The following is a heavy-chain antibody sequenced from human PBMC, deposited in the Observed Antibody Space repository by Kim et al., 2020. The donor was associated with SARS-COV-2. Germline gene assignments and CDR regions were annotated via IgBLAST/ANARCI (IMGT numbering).Heavy chain of an antibody. D-gene: IGHD3-3*01. CDR2: INPNSGNT. Sequence: ASVKVSCKASGYTFTSYDINWVRQATGQGLEWMGWINPNSGNTGYAQKFQGRVTMTRNTSISTAYMELSSLRSEDTAVYYCARGGMITIFGVVITYYFDYWGQGTLVTVSS. CDR3: ARGGMITIFGVVITYYFDY. J-gene: IGHJ4*02. V-gene: IGHV1-8*01. CDR1: GYTFTSYD.